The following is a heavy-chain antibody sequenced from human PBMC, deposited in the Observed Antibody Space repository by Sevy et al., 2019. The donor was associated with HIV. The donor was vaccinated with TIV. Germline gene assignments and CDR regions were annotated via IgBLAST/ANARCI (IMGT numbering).Heavy chain of an antibody. CDR3: ATTKDYYDSSGYPFDY. J-gene: IGHJ4*02. Sequence: ASLKVSCKLSGYTLTDFSMHWVRQAPGKGLEWVATFDPEDGRTIYAQKFQGRVTMTEATSTDTAYMELNSLRSDDTAVYYCATTKDYYDSSGYPFDYWGQGTQVTVSS. V-gene: IGHV1-24*01. D-gene: IGHD3-22*01. CDR2: FDPEDGRT. CDR1: GYTLTDFS.